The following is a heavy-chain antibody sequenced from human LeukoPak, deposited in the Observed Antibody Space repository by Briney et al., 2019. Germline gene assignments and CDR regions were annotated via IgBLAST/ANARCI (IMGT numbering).Heavy chain of an antibody. CDR2: ISWNSGSV. J-gene: IGHJ3*02. CDR3: AKGIAARGGDAFDI. D-gene: IGHD6-6*01. CDR1: GFTFDDYA. V-gene: IGHV3-9*01. Sequence: PGRSLRLSCAASGFTFDDYAMHWVRRAPGKGVEGGCGISWNSGSVGYADSVKGRFTISRDNAKNSLYLQMNSLRAEDTALYYCAKGIAARGGDAFDIGGQGTMVTVSS.